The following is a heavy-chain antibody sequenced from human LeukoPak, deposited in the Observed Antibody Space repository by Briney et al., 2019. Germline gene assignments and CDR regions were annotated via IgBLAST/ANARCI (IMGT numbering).Heavy chain of an antibody. CDR2: IYHSGST. Sequence: ETLSLTCTVSGYSISSGYYWGWIRQPPGKGLEWIGSIYHSGSTYYNPSLKSRVTISVDTSKNQFSLKLSSVTAADTAVYYCARYDFWSGYYGYDAFDIWGQGTMVTVSS. CDR1: GYSISSGYY. D-gene: IGHD3-3*01. J-gene: IGHJ3*02. V-gene: IGHV4-38-2*02. CDR3: ARYDFWSGYYGYDAFDI.